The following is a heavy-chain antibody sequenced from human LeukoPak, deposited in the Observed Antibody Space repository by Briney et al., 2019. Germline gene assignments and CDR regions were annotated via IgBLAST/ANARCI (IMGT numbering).Heavy chain of an antibody. CDR2: INPNSGGT. V-gene: IGHV1-2*06. J-gene: IGHJ5*02. Sequence: ASVKVSCKASGYTFTGFYMHWVRQAPGQGLEWMGRINPNSGGTNYAQKFQGRVTMTRDTSISTAYMELSGLRSDDKAVYYCASGTVAGLNWFDPWGEGALVTVSS. D-gene: IGHD6-19*01. CDR1: GYTFTGFY. CDR3: ASGTVAGLNWFDP.